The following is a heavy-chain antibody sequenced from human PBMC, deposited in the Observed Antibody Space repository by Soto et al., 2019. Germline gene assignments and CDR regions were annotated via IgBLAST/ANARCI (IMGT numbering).Heavy chain of an antibody. D-gene: IGHD5-18*01. CDR1: GGSISSGDYY. V-gene: IGHV4-30-4*01. J-gene: IGHJ4*02. CDR2: IYYSGST. Sequence: QVQLQESGPGLVKPSQTLSLTCTVSGGSISSGDYYWSWIRQPPGKGLEWIGYIYYSGSTYYNPSLKSRVTISVDTSTNQFSLKLTSVTAADTAVYYCAIYTAMEPTFDYWGQGTLVTVSS. CDR3: AIYTAMEPTFDY.